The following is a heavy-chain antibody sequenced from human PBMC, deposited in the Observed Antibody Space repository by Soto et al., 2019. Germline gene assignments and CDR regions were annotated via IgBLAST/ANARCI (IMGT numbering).Heavy chain of an antibody. Sequence: QVQLVQSGAEVKKPGASVKVSCKASGYTFTSYDINWVRQATGQGLEYLGWMNPNSGNTGYVQKFQGRVTMTRDTSISTAYMELTSMRSEDTAVYYCAIGIKYDDYSRCCDHGGQGTLGTVSS. D-gene: IGHD3-16*01. V-gene: IGHV1-8*01. CDR1: GYTFTSYD. J-gene: IGHJ5*02. CDR3: AIGIKYDDYSRCCDH. CDR2: MNPNSGNT.